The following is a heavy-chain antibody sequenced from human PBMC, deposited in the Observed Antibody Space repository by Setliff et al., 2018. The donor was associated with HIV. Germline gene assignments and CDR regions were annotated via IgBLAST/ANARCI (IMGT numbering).Heavy chain of an antibody. D-gene: IGHD2-2*01. CDR1: GGSISSHY. CDR3: ARGRSSSSPRSWFDP. V-gene: IGHV4-59*11. J-gene: IGHJ5*02. CDR2: IYYSGST. Sequence: SETLSLTCTVSGGSISSHYWSWIRQPPGKGLEWIGSIYYSGSTNYNPSLKSRVTISVDTSKNQFSVKVRSVTAADTAVYYCARGRSSSSPRSWFDPWGQGTLVTVS.